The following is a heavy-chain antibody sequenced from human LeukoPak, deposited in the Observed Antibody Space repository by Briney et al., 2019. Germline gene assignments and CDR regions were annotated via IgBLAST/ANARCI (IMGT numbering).Heavy chain of an antibody. CDR2: ISGSGGST. V-gene: IGHV3-23*01. J-gene: IGHJ4*02. Sequence: GSLRLSCAASGFTFSSYAMSWVRQAPGKGLEWVSAISGSGGSTYYADSVKGRFTISRDNSKNTLYLQMNSLRAEDTAVYYCAKQMARNGYFDYWGQGTLVTVSS. CDR1: GFTFSSYA. D-gene: IGHD5-24*01. CDR3: AKQMARNGYFDY.